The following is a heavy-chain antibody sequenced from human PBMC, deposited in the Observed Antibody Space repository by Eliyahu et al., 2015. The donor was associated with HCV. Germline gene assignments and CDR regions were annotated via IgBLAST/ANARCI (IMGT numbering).Heavy chain of an antibody. D-gene: IGHD5-18*01. CDR2: ISGSGGST. CDR1: GFTFXNYA. V-gene: IGHV3-23*01. Sequence: EVQLLESGGGLVQXGGSLRLSCAAXGFTFXNYAMSWVRQAPGKGLEWVSAISGSGGSTYYADSVKGRFTISRDNSKNTLYLQMNSLRAEDTAVYYCAKKANSYGRGFFGFDYWGQGTLVTVSS. J-gene: IGHJ4*02. CDR3: AKKANSYGRGFFGFDY.